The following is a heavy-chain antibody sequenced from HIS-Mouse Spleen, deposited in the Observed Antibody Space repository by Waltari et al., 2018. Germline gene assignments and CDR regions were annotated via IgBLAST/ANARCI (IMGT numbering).Heavy chain of an antibody. CDR3: ARASRDLLLPRYFDL. CDR2: YYSGST. J-gene: IGHJ2*01. Sequence: QVQLQESGPGLVKPSETLSLTCTVSGGSISSYYWSWIRQHPGKGLEWIGYYSGSTNYNPALKSRVTISVDTSKNQFSLKLSSVTAADTAVYYCARASRDLLLPRYFDLWGRGTLVTVSS. V-gene: IGHV4-59*01. CDR1: GGSISSYY.